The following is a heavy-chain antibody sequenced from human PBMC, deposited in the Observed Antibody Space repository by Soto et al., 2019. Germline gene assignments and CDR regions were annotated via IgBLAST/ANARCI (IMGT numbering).Heavy chain of an antibody. D-gene: IGHD3-10*01. CDR2: IYYSGST. CDR3: ARIRFGELLVVFDY. CDR1: GGSISSGGYY. J-gene: IGHJ4*02. Sequence: QVQLQESGPGLVKPSQTLSLTCTVSGGSISSGGYYWSWIRQHPGKGLEWIGYIYYSGSTYYNPSLMSRGTLSVDPSKNQFSLKLISVTAADTAVYYCARIRFGELLVVFDYWGQGTLVTVSS. V-gene: IGHV4-31*03.